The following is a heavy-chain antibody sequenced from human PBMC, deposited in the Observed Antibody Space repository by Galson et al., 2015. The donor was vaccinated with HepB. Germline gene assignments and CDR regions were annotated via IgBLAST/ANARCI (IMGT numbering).Heavy chain of an antibody. J-gene: IGHJ4*02. CDR3: ASSSGTQLFCRLDF. Sequence: SLRLSCAVSALAFNTYGLHWVRQVPGKRLEWVAFISYDGSHIYYTDSVRGRFTIIRDSSKKNVYVQMSSLTTEDTAIYYCASSSGTQLFCRLDFWGQGTLVTVSS. CDR1: ALAFNTYG. V-gene: IGHV3-30*04. CDR2: ISYDGSHI. D-gene: IGHD3-10*01.